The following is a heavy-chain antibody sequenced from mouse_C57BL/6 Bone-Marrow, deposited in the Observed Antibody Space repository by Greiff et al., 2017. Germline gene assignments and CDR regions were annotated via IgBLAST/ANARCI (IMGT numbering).Heavy chain of an antibody. CDR3: ARDPPYDY. CDR2: ISDGGSYT. V-gene: IGHV5-4*01. Sequence: EVQGVESGGGLVKPGGSLKLSCAASGFTFSSYAMSWVRQTPEKRLEWVATISDGGSYTYYPDNVKGRFTISRDNAKNNLYLQMSHLKSEDTAMYYCARDPPYDYWGQGTTLTVSS. CDR1: GFTFSSYA. J-gene: IGHJ2*01.